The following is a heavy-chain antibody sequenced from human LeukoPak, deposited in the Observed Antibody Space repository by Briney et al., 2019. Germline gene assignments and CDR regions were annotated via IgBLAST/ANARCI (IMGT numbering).Heavy chain of an antibody. D-gene: IGHD6-13*01. J-gene: IGHJ5*02. CDR3: ARVNRGTSWVAAPEGNWFDP. Sequence: GVSVKVSCKASGGTFSSYAISWVRQAPGQGLEWMGGIIPIFGTANYAQKFQGRVTITADKSTSTAYMELSSLRSEDTAVYYCARVNRGTSWVAAPEGNWFDPWGQGTLVTVSS. CDR1: GGTFSSYA. V-gene: IGHV1-69*06. CDR2: IIPIFGTA.